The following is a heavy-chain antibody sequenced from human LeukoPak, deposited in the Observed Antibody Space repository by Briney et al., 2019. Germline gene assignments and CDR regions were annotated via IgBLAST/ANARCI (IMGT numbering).Heavy chain of an antibody. CDR1: GGSISTYY. Sequence: SETLSLTCTVSGGSISTYYWTWIRQPPGKGLEWIGFSHYSGSTNYNPSLKSRVTISVDTTKNQFSLKLNSVTAADTAVYYCARAPRGESDGASGLYGVDVWGQGTTVTVSS. D-gene: IGHD3-22*01. CDR3: ARAPRGESDGASGLYGVDV. CDR2: SHYSGST. J-gene: IGHJ6*02. V-gene: IGHV4-59*01.